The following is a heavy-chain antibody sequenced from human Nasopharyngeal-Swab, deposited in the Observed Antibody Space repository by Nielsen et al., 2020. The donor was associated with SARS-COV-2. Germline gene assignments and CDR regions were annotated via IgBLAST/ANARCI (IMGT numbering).Heavy chain of an antibody. V-gene: IGHV1-8*01. CDR2: MNPNSGNT. CDR3: ARAEYYYYYMDV. Sequence: ASVKVSCKASGYTFTSYDINWVRQATGQGLEWMGWMNPNSGNTGYAQKFQGRVTMTRNTSISTAYMELSSLRSEDTAVYYCARAEYYYYYMDVWGKGTTATVSS. J-gene: IGHJ6*03. CDR1: GYTFTSYD.